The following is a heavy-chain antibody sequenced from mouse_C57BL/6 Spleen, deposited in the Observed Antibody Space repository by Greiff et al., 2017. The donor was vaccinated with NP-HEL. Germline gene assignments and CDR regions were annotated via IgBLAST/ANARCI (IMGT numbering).Heavy chain of an antibody. CDR2: IWTGGGT. J-gene: IGHJ4*01. CDR1: GFSLTSYA. CDR3: ARESPITTVVPHYYAMDY. Sequence: QVQLKQSGPGLVAPSQSLSITCTVSGFSLTSYAISWVRQPPGKGLEWLGVIWTGGGTNYNSALKSRLSISKDNSKSQVFLKMNSLQTDDTARYYCARESPITTVVPHYYAMDYWGQGTSVTVSS. D-gene: IGHD1-1*01. V-gene: IGHV2-9-1*01.